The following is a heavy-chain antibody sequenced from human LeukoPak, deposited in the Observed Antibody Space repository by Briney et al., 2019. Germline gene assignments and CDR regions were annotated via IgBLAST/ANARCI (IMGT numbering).Heavy chain of an antibody. J-gene: IGHJ4*02. D-gene: IGHD2-21*01. CDR2: IYESGQTT. Sequence: GGSLRISCVGSGFTFSSHAMSWVRQAPEKGLEWVSGIYESGQTTHYADSVKGRFSISRDNSKNTLYLQMDSLRGEDTAIYYCAKDYRIGYSDHFDYWGQGALVTVSS. V-gene: IGHV3-23*01. CDR3: AKDYRIGYSDHFDY. CDR1: GFTFSSHA.